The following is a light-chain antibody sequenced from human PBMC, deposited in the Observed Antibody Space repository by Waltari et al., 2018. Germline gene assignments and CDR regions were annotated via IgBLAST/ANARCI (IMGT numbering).Light chain of an antibody. CDR1: SSDVGGYNY. V-gene: IGLV2-14*01. Sequence: QSALTQPASVSGSPGQSITISCTGTSSDVGGYNYVSWYQQHPGKAPKLIIYGVSDRPSGVSNRFSGSKSGNTASLTISGLQAEDEADYYYSSYTGNTALLYVFGTGTKVTIL. CDR2: GVS. J-gene: IGLJ1*01. CDR3: SSYTGNTALLYV.